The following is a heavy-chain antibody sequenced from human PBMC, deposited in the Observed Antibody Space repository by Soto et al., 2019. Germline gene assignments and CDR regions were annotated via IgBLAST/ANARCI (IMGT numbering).Heavy chain of an antibody. J-gene: IGHJ6*02. CDR1: GGTFSSYA. Sequence: ASVKVSCKASGGTFSSYAISWVRQAPGQGLEWMGGIIPIFGTANYAQKFQGRVTITADESTSTAYMELSSLRSEDTAVYYCARGGIAARYYYYYGMDVWGQGTTVTVSS. V-gene: IGHV1-69*13. D-gene: IGHD6-6*01. CDR3: ARGGIAARYYYYYGMDV. CDR2: IIPIFGTA.